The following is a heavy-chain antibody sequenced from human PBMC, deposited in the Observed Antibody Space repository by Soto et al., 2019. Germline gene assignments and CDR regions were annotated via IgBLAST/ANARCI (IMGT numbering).Heavy chain of an antibody. V-gene: IGHV1-18*01. J-gene: IGHJ4*02. CDR3: AKSPRGEMATD. CDR2: INTYNGMT. D-gene: IGHD5-12*01. Sequence: QVQLVQSGGEVKKPGASVTVSCKASGYTVINYHITWVRQAPGQGLEWMAWINTYNGMTDYAQKFQGRVTMTRDRSTSTAYMELRNLGSDDTAVYFCAKSPRGEMATDWGQGTLVTVSS. CDR1: GYTVINYH.